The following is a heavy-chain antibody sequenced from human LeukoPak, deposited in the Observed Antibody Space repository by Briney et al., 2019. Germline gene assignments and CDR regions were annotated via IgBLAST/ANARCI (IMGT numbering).Heavy chain of an antibody. CDR3: ASQWFGELKVNWFDP. CDR1: GGTFSSYA. J-gene: IGHJ5*02. CDR2: IIPIFGTA. V-gene: IGHV1-69*05. D-gene: IGHD3-10*01. Sequence: SVKVSCKASGGTFSSYAISWERQAPGQGLEWMGGIIPIFGTANYAQKFQGRVTITTDESTSTAYMELSSLRPEDTAAYYCASQWFGELKVNWFDPWGQGTLVTVSS.